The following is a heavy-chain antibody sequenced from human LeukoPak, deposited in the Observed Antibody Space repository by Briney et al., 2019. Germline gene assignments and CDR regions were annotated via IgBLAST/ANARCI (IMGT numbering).Heavy chain of an antibody. CDR1: GFTFSSYS. CDR2: ISSSSSYI. V-gene: IGHV3-21*01. CDR3: ARDLIPRRFMVRGVNWFDP. Sequence: PGGSLRLSCAASGFTFSSYSMNWVRQAPGKGLEWVSSISSSSSYIYYANSVKGRFTISRDNAKNSLYLQMNSLRAEDTAVYYCARDLIPRRFMVRGVNWFDPWGQGTLVTVSS. J-gene: IGHJ5*02. D-gene: IGHD3-10*01.